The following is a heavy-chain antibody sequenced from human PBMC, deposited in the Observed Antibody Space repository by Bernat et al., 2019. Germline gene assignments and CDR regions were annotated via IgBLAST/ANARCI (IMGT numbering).Heavy chain of an antibody. CDR1: GFTFSSYW. D-gene: IGHD4-17*01. Sequence: EVQLVESGGGLVQPGGSLRLSCAASGFTFSSYWMSWVRQAPGKGLEWVSYISSSGSTIYYADSVKGRFTISRDNAKNSLYLQMNSLRAEDTAVYYCARANTKNVYGDPNPMDVWGQGTTVTVSS. CDR2: ISSSGSTI. J-gene: IGHJ6*02. CDR3: ARANTKNVYGDPNPMDV. V-gene: IGHV3-48*04.